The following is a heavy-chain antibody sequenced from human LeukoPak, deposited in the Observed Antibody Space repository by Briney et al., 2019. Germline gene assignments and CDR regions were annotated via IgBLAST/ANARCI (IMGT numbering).Heavy chain of an antibody. Sequence: SETLSLTCTVSGGSTSSYYWSWIRQPPGKGLEWIGYIYTSGSTNYNPSLKSRVTISVDTSKNQFSLKLSSVTAADTAVYYCARLTRTWQPTSWWFDPWGQGTLVTVSS. J-gene: IGHJ5*02. V-gene: IGHV4-4*09. CDR2: IYTSGST. CDR3: ARLTRTWQPTSWWFDP. D-gene: IGHD3-3*01. CDR1: GGSTSSYY.